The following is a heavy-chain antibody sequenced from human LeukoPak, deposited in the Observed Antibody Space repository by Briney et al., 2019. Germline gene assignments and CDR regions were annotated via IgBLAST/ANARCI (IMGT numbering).Heavy chain of an antibody. V-gene: IGHV4-39*01. CDR3: ARPSTFRNPWFDP. J-gene: IGHJ5*02. CDR2: IYYSGST. CDR1: GGSISSGSYC. D-gene: IGHD1-14*01. Sequence: PSETLSLTCTVSGGSISSGSYCWGWIRQPPGKGLEWIGSIYYSGSTYYNPSLKRRVTISVDTSKNQFSLKLSSVTAADTAVYYCARPSTFRNPWFDPWGKGTLVTVSS.